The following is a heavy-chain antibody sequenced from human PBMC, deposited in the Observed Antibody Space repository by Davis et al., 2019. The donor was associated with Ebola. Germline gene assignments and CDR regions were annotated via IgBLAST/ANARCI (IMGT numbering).Heavy chain of an antibody. J-gene: IGHJ4*02. CDR2: IYHGGRT. D-gene: IGHD1-26*01. Sequence: PSETLSLTCAVSGYSISSTDWWSWVRQSPGKGLEWIGAIYHGGRTNYNPSLKSRVTISVDKSNNPFSLSLSSVTAADTALYYCARDRGSYSRLFDYWGRGALVTVSS. CDR1: GYSISSTDW. CDR3: ARDRGSYSRLFDY. V-gene: IGHV4-4*02.